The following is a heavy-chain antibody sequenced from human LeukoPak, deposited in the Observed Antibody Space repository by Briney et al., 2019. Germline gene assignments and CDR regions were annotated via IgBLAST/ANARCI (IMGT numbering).Heavy chain of an antibody. D-gene: IGHD6-6*01. V-gene: IGHV4-38-2*02. J-gene: IGHJ4*02. CDR1: GYSISSGYF. Sequence: SETLSLTCTVSGYSISSGYFWVWIRQPPGKGLEWIGSIYYSGSTYYNPSLKSRVTISVDTSKNQFSLKLSSVTAADTAVYYCARPRWEQLVDYWGQGTLVTVSS. CDR2: IYYSGST. CDR3: ARPRWEQLVDY.